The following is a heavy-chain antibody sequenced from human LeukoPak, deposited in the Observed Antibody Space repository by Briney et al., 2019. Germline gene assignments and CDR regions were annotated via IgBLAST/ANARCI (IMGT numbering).Heavy chain of an antibody. D-gene: IGHD5-24*01. CDR3: ARATRWLQSISYAFDY. V-gene: IGHV1-69*13. CDR2: IIPIFGTA. Sequence: ASVKVSCKASGGTFSSYAISWVRQAPGQGLEWMGGIIPIFGTANYAQKFQGRVTITADESTSTAYMELSSLRSDDTAVYYCARATRWLQSISYAFDYWGQGTLVTVSS. CDR1: GGTFSSYA. J-gene: IGHJ4*02.